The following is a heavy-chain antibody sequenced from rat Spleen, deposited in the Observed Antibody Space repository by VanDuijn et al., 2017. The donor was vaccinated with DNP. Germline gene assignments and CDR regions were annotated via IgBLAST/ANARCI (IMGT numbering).Heavy chain of an antibody. V-gene: IGHV2-6*01. D-gene: IGHD1-4*01. J-gene: IGHJ4*01. CDR1: GFSLTSYT. CDR2: MSSGGST. Sequence: QVQLKESGPGLVLPSQTLSLTCTVSGFSLTSYTVSWVRQPPGKGLEWIAAMSSGGSTYYNSALKSRLSISRDTSKSQVFIKMNSLQTEDTAMYFCALAGRGAMDACGQRTSVTVSS. CDR3: ALAGRGAMDA.